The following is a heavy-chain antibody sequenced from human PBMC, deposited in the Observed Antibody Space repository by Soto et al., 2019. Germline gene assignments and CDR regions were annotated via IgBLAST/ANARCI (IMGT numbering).Heavy chain of an antibody. J-gene: IGHJ6*02. CDR2: IIPIFGTA. CDR1: GGTFSSYA. CDR3: ARPSIAARPPFYYYYYYGMDV. D-gene: IGHD6-6*01. V-gene: IGHV1-69*13. Sequence: SVKVSCKASGGTFSSYAISWVRQAPGQGLEWMGGIIPIFGTANYAQKFQGRVTITADESTSTAYMELSSLRSEDTAVYYCARPSIAARPPFYYYYYYGMDVWGQGTTVTVSS.